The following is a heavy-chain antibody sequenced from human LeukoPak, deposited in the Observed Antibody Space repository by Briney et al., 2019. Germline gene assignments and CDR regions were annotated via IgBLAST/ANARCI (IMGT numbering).Heavy chain of an antibody. V-gene: IGHV3-9*01. J-gene: IGHJ5*02. CDR1: GSTFDDYA. Sequence: PGGSLRLSCAASGSTFDDYAMHWVRQAPGEGQEWDSGISWNNGSIGYADSVKGRFTISRDNAENSLYLQMNSLRAEDTALYYCAKVGSGSSSWNWFDPWGQGTLVTVSS. D-gene: IGHD6-13*01. CDR2: ISWNNGSI. CDR3: AKVGSGSSSWNWFDP.